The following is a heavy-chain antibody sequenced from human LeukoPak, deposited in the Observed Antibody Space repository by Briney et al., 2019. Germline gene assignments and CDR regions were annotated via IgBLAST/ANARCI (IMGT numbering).Heavy chain of an antibody. J-gene: IGHJ4*02. V-gene: IGHV4-61*02. CDR2: IYITGNT. D-gene: IGHD5-24*01. Sequence: SETLSLTCIVSGGSISSGRYYWSWIRQPAGKGLEWIGRIYITGNTNYNPSLKSRVTISIDTSKNQFPLKLSSVTAADTAVYYCAREGAEMATIDYWGQGTLVTVSS. CDR1: GGSISSGRYY. CDR3: AREGAEMATIDY.